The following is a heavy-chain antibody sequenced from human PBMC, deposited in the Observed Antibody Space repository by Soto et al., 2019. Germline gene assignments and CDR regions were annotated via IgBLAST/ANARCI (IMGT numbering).Heavy chain of an antibody. CDR3: ARDRTSGWFDP. Sequence: ASVKVSCKASGYTFSDYYMNWVRQAPGQGLEWMGWINPNTGGTNYARKFQGRVTMTRDTSIGTVFMELSSLRSDDTAVYYCARDRTSGWFDPWGQGTLVTVSS. V-gene: IGHV1-2*02. CDR1: GYTFSDYY. CDR2: INPNTGGT. J-gene: IGHJ5*02.